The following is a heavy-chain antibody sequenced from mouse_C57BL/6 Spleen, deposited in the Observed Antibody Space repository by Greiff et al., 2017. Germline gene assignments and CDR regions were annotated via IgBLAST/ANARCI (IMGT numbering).Heavy chain of an antibody. CDR3: ARSGTYSNDYYAMDY. J-gene: IGHJ4*01. CDR2: INPNYGTT. D-gene: IGHD2-5*01. CDR1: GYSFTDYN. V-gene: IGHV1-39*01. Sequence: VQLQQSGPELVKPGASVKISCKASGYSFTDYNMNWVKQSNGKSLEWIGVINPNYGTTSYNQKFKGKATLTVDQSSSTAYMQLYSLTSEDSAVYYCARSGTYSNDYYAMDYWGQGTSVTVSS.